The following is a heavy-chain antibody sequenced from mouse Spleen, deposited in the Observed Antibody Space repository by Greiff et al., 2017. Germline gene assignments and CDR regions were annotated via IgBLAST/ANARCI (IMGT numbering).Heavy chain of an antibody. V-gene: IGHV5-17*01. Sequence: DVKLVESGGGLVKPGGSLKLSCAASGFTFSDYGMHWVRQAPEKGLEWVAYISSGSSTTYYADTVKGRFTISRDNAKNTLFLQMTSLRSEDTAMYYCARKRYDGYFDYWGQGTTLTVSS. CDR3: ARKRYDGYFDY. CDR2: ISSGSSTT. CDR1: GFTFSDYG. J-gene: IGHJ2*01. D-gene: IGHD2-14*01.